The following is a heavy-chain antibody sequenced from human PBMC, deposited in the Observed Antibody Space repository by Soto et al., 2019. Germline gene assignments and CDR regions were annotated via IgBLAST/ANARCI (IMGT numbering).Heavy chain of an antibody. CDR1: GASISVHSYY. Sequence: SETLSLTCTVSGASISVHSYYWTWIRQPPGKGLEWIGSSYYSGTTYFNPSLKSRATISVDTSKNQFSLKLTSVTAADTAVYYCARTPETRDWLDPWGQGTLVTVSS. D-gene: IGHD1-7*01. CDR3: ARTPETRDWLDP. J-gene: IGHJ5*02. CDR2: SYYSGTT. V-gene: IGHV4-39*07.